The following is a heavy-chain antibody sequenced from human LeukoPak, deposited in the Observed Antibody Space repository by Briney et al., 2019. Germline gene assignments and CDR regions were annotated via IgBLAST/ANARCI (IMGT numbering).Heavy chain of an antibody. CDR1: GFTFTSYD. Sequence: SVKVSCKASGFTFTSYDIYWVRQATGQGLEWMGGIIPIFGTANYAQKFQGRVTITADESTSTAYMELSSLRSEDTAVYYCARQSGSGSYYSDYWGQGTLVTVSS. CDR2: IIPIFGTA. V-gene: IGHV1-69*13. D-gene: IGHD3-10*01. CDR3: ARQSGSGSYYSDY. J-gene: IGHJ4*02.